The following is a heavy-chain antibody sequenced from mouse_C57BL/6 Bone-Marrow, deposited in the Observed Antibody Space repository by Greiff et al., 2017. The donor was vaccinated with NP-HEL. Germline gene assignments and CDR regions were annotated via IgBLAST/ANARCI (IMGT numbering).Heavy chain of an antibody. CDR3: ARGRDYGYPAWFVY. CDR1: GYTFTSYG. V-gene: IGHV1-81*01. D-gene: IGHD2-2*01. CDR2: IYPRSGNT. Sequence: VQLQESGAELARPGASVKLSCKASGYTFTSYGISWVKQRPGQGLEWIGEIYPRSGNTYYNEKFKGKATLTADKSSSTAYMELRSLTSEDSAVYFCARGRDYGYPAWFVYWGQGTLVTVSA. J-gene: IGHJ3*01.